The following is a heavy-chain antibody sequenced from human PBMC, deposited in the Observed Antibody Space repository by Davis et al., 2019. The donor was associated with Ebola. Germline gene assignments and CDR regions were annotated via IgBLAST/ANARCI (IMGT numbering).Heavy chain of an antibody. D-gene: IGHD3-3*01. V-gene: IGHV3-23*01. Sequence: GESLKISCAASGFTFSSYAMSWVRQAPGKGLEWVSAISGSGGSTYYADSVKGRFTISRDNSKNTLYLQMNSLRAEDTAVYYCAKDGRNYDFWKRAADYWGQGTLVTVSS. CDR3: AKDGRNYDFWKRAADY. CDR2: ISGSGGST. J-gene: IGHJ4*02. CDR1: GFTFSSYA.